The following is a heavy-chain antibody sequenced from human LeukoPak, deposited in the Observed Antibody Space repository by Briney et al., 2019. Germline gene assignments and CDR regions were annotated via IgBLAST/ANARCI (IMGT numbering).Heavy chain of an antibody. D-gene: IGHD4-17*01. CDR2: ISYDGSNK. V-gene: IGHV3-30*04. J-gene: IGHJ6*02. Sequence: GGSLRLSCAASGFTFSSYAMHWVRQAPGKGLEWVAVISYDGSNKYYADSVKGRFTISRDNSKNTLYLQMNSLRAEDSAVYYCARSGDYPYYYYYGMDVWGQGTRSPSP. CDR3: ARSGDYPYYYYYGMDV. CDR1: GFTFSSYA.